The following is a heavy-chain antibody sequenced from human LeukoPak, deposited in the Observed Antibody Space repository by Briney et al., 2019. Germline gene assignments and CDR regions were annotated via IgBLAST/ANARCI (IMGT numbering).Heavy chain of an antibody. D-gene: IGHD3-10*01. CDR2: IKEDGTVK. J-gene: IGHJ4*02. V-gene: IGHV3-7*02. CDR1: GLTFSRYW. Sequence: PGGSLRLSCAASGLTFSRYWMSWVRQAPGKGLEWVANIKEDGTVKYYVESVKGRFTISRDNAKNSLYLQMNSLRAEDTAVYYCAASITMFDYWGQGTLVTVSS. CDR3: AASITMFDY.